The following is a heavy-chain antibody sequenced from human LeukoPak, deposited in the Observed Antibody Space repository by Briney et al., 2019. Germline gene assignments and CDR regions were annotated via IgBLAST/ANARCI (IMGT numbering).Heavy chain of an antibody. V-gene: IGHV1-2*02. CDR1: GYTFTGYY. CDR3: ARDQGGRGPTGYYYGMDV. CDR2: INLNRGGT. J-gene: IGHJ6*04. Sequence: ASVKLSCKASGYTFTGYYMHWVRQSPGQGLGWMGWINLNRGGTNYAQKLQGRGTTITDTTISTDYMELSRLRSDDTAVYYCARDQGGRGPTGYYYGMDVWGEGTTVTVSS. D-gene: IGHD3-10*01.